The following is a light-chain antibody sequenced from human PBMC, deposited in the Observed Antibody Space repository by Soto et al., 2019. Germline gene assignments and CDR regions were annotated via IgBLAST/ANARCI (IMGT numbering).Light chain of an antibody. Sequence: TGLRQPAGAVALNAGVGATLSCGSSQSVSSTYLAWCQQKPGQAPRLLIHGATTRATGIPARFSSSGSGTEVTPTIISMQSEDFIVYYCWQYNNCLRPFGQGPKV. V-gene: IGKV3-15*01. J-gene: IGKJ1*01. CDR3: WQYNNCLRP. CDR1: QSVSSTY. CDR2: GAT.